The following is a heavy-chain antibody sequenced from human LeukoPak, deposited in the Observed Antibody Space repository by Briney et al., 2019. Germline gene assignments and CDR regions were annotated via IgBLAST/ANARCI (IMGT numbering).Heavy chain of an antibody. CDR2: ISAYNGNT. CDR1: GYTFRQYS. V-gene: IGHV1-18*01. J-gene: IGHJ4*02. CDR3: ARTRSQYSGSYEVDY. Sequence: ASVKLSCKASGYTFRQYSISWVRQAPGKGFEWMGWISAYNGNTNYAQKLQGRVTMTTDTSTSTAYMELRSLRSDDTAVYYCARTRSQYSGSYEVDYWGQGTLVTVSS. D-gene: IGHD1-26*01.